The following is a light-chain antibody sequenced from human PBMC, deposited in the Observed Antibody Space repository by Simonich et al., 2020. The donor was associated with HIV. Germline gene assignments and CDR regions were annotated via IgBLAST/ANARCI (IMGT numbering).Light chain of an antibody. CDR1: QTFLYSSNNKNY. Sequence: DIVMTQSPDSLAVSLGERATINCKSNQTFLYSSNNKNYLAWYQQKPGQPPKLLIYWASTRQSGVPDRFSGSGSGTDFTLTISSLQAEDVAVYYCQQYYSTPWTFGQGTKVEIK. J-gene: IGKJ1*01. V-gene: IGKV4-1*01. CDR3: QQYYSTPWT. CDR2: WAS.